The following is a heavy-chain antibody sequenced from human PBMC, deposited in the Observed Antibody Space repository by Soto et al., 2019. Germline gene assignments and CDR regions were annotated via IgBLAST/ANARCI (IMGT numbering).Heavy chain of an antibody. CDR1: GGSISSYY. CDR3: AKSAYASGTQRFDP. Sequence: PSETLSLTCTVSGGSISSYYWSWIRQPPGKGLEWIGYIYFSGGTNYNPSLKSRVTISVDTSKNQFSLKLSSVTAADTAVYYCAKSAYASGTQRFDPWGLGTLVTVSS. CDR2: IYFSGGT. V-gene: IGHV4-59*08. D-gene: IGHD3-10*01. J-gene: IGHJ5*02.